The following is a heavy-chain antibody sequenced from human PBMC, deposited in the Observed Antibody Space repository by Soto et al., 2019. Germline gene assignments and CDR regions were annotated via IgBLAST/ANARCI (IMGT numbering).Heavy chain of an antibody. V-gene: IGHV4-31*03. J-gene: IGHJ4*02. Sequence: SQTLSLTCTVSEGSIGSGGYYWSWVHQHPGKGLEWIGYIYHSGTTYYNPSLKSRVIISVDTSKNQFSLKLSSVTAADTAVYYCARDPMRYPTYFDYWGRGTLVTVS. CDR1: EGSIGSGGYY. D-gene: IGHD1-1*01. CDR3: ARDPMRYPTYFDY. CDR2: IYHSGTT.